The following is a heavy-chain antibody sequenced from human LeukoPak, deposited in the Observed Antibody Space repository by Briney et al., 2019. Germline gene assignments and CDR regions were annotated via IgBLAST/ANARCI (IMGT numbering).Heavy chain of an antibody. Sequence: SVKVSCKASGGTFSSYAISWVRQAPGQGLEWMGGIIPIFGTANYAQKFQGRGTITADKSTSTAYMELSSLRSEDTAVYYCARDSSSWPSSYYYMDVWGKGTTVTISS. CDR1: GGTFSSYA. CDR3: ARDSSSWPSSYYYMDV. J-gene: IGHJ6*03. V-gene: IGHV1-69*06. D-gene: IGHD6-13*01. CDR2: IIPIFGTA.